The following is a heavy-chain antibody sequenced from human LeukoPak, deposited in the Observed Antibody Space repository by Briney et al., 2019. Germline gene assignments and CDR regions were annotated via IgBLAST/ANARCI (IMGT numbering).Heavy chain of an antibody. CDR2: IKPDGSAQ. CDR1: GFTFSSYW. D-gene: IGHD3-10*01. J-gene: IGHJ4*02. V-gene: IGHV3-7*01. Sequence: PGGSLRLSCPASGFTFSSYWMSWVRQAPGKGLEWVATIKPDGSAQYYVDSVKGRFTISRDNAKNSLFLQINSLRAEDTAVYYCVRGERYYESLDIDYWGQGTLVTVSS. CDR3: VRGERYYESLDIDY.